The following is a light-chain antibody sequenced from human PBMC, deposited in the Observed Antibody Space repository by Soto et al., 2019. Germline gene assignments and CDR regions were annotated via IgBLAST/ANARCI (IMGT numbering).Light chain of an antibody. V-gene: IGLV2-14*01. CDR3: FSFTTDWTHV. J-gene: IGLJ1*01. Sequence: QSALTQPASVSGSPGQSTTISCTGSSSDIGAYNYVSWFQQYPGKAPKLIISEVSNRPSGVSNRFSGSKSGTAASLTISGLQTEDEADYFCFSFTTDWTHVFGNGTKGTVL. CDR2: EVS. CDR1: SSDIGAYNY.